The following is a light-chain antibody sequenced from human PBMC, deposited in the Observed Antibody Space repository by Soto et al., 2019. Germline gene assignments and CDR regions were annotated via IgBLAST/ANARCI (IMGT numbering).Light chain of an antibody. CDR3: QQYDSSLT. J-gene: IGKJ1*01. CDR2: GAS. V-gene: IGKV3-20*01. Sequence: EIVLTQSPGALSLSPGDRATLSCRASQSISSSFFAWYQQKPGQAPRLLIYGASRRAPGIPDRFTGRGSGTDFTLTISRLEPEDFAVYYCQQYDSSLTFGLGTKVEIK. CDR1: QSISSSF.